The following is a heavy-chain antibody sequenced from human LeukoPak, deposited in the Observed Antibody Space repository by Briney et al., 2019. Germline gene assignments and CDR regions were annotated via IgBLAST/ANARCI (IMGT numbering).Heavy chain of an antibody. CDR1: GYTFTGYY. D-gene: IGHD2-15*01. J-gene: IGHJ4*02. CDR2: INPNSGGT. V-gene: IGHV1-2*02. CDR3: ARVLGYCSGGSCYPGY. Sequence: ASVKVSCKASGYTFTGYYMHWVRQAPGQGLEWMGWINPNSGGTNYAQKFQGRVTMTRDTSISTAYMELSRLRSDDTAVYYCARVLGYCSGGSCYPGYWGQGTLVTVSS.